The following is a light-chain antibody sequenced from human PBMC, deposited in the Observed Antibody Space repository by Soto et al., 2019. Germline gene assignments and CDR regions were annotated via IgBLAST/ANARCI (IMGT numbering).Light chain of an antibody. Sequence: EIVLTQSPGTLSLSPGERATLSCRASQSFSSRYLAWYQQRPGQAPRLLIYGASTRATGIPDRFSASGSGTGITLTIIRLEPEDFAVYYCQQYGAALPWAFGQGTKVEIK. CDR1: QSFSSRY. CDR3: QQYGAALPWA. CDR2: GAS. V-gene: IGKV3-20*01. J-gene: IGKJ1*01.